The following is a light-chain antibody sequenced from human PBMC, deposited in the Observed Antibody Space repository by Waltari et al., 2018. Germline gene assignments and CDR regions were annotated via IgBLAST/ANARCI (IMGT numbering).Light chain of an antibody. CDR1: SSDVGGLNY. CDR3: CSYAGSSTFGV. V-gene: IGLV2-23*02. CDR2: EVS. Sequence: QSALTQPASVSGSPGHSITISCTGTSSDVGGLNYVSWYQPHPGKAPKHMIYEVSKRPSGVSNRFSGSKSGNTASLTISGLQAEDEADYYCCSYAGSSTFGVFGGGTKLTVL. J-gene: IGLJ2*01.